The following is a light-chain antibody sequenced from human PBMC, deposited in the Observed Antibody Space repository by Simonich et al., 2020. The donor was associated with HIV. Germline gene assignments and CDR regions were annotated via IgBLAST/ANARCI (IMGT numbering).Light chain of an antibody. J-gene: IGKJ2*01. V-gene: IGKV4-1*01. CDR3: QQYYDTPYT. CDR2: WAS. CDR1: QSVLYSSNSQNY. Sequence: DIVMTQSPDSLAVCLGERGTINCKSSQSVLYSSNSQNYLAWYQQKPGQPPKLLIYWASTRESGVPDRFSGSGSGPDFTLTISTLQAEDVAVYYCQQYYDTPYTFGQGTKLEI.